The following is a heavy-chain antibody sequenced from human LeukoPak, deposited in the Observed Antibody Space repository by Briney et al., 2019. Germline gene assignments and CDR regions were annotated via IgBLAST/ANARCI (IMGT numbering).Heavy chain of an antibody. J-gene: IGHJ3*02. CDR3: ARDTHFYGSGSPAFDI. CDR2: IRYDGSYQ. CDR1: GFTFSNYG. V-gene: IGHV3-30*02. D-gene: IGHD3-10*01. Sequence: GGSLRLSCAASGFTFSNYGMHWVRQAPGKGLEWVAFIRYDGSYQYYADSVKGRFTISRDNSKNTVYLQMNSLRAEDTAVYYCARDTHFYGSGSPAFDIWGQGTMVTVSS.